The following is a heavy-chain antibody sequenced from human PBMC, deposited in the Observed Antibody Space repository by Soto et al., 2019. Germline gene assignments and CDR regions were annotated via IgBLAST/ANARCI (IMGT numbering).Heavy chain of an antibody. CDR3: ARDREYYYDSSGNYYYHYGMDV. D-gene: IGHD3-22*01. V-gene: IGHV1-18*04. J-gene: IGHJ6*02. Sequence: QVQLVESGAEVKKPGASVKVSCKASGYTFTNYGISWVRQAPGQGLEWMGWISGYNGNTKYAQKFQGRVTKTTDTPTNTAYMELRSLRSDDTAVYYFARDREYYYDSSGNYYYHYGMDVWGQGTTVTVS. CDR1: GYTFTNYG. CDR2: ISGYNGNT.